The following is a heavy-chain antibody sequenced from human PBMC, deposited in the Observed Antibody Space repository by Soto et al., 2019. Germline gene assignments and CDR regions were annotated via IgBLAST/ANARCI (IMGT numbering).Heavy chain of an antibody. CDR2: ISYDGSNK. CDR3: ARDFEGSDYGDYSLDY. D-gene: IGHD4-17*01. V-gene: IGHV3-30-3*01. Sequence: QVQLVESGGGVVQPGRSLRLSCAASGFTFSSYAMHWVRQAPGKGLEWVAVISYDGSNKYYADSVKGRFTISRDNSKNTLYLQMNSLRAEDTAVYYCARDFEGSDYGDYSLDYWGQGTLVTVSS. J-gene: IGHJ4*02. CDR1: GFTFSSYA.